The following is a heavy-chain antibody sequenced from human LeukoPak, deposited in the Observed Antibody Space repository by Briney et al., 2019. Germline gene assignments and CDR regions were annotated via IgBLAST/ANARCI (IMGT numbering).Heavy chain of an antibody. CDR1: GGSISSSSYY. Sequence: SKTLSLTCTVSGGSISSSSYYWGWIRQPPGKGLEWIGSIYYSGSTHYNPSLKSRVTISVDTSKNQFSLKLSSVTAADTAVYYCARSLDWNYGAYYYYMDVWGKGTTVTVSS. CDR2: IYYSGST. V-gene: IGHV4-39*01. D-gene: IGHD1-7*01. J-gene: IGHJ6*03. CDR3: ARSLDWNYGAYYYYMDV.